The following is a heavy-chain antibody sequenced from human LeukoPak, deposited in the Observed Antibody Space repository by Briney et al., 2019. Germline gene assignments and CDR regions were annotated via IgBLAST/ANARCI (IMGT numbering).Heavy chain of an antibody. V-gene: IGHV1-2*02. CDR2: INPNSGGT. J-gene: IGHJ4*02. CDR3: ARDLRARGYTDY. D-gene: IGHD5-18*01. CDR1: GFTFSSYG. Sequence: PGGSLRLSCAASGFTFSSYGMHWVRQAPGQGLEWMGWINPNSGGTNYAQKFQGRVTMTRDTSISTAYMELSRLRSDDTAVYYCARDLRARGYTDYWGQGTLVTVSS.